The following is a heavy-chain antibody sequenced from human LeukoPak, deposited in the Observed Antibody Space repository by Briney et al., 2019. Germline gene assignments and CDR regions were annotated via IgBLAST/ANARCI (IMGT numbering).Heavy chain of an antibody. CDR3: ARFSPPENWFDP. J-gene: IGHJ5*02. CDR2: IIPIFGTA. CDR1: GGTFSSYA. D-gene: IGHD3-3*02. Sequence: GASVKVSCKASGGTFSSYAISWVRQAPGQGLEWMGGIIPIFGTANYAQKFQGRVTITTDESTSTAYMELSSLRSEDTAVYYCARFSPPENWFDPWGQGTLVTVSS. V-gene: IGHV1-69*05.